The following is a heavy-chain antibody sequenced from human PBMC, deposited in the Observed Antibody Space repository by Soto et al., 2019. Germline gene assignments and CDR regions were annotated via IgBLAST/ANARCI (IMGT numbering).Heavy chain of an antibody. CDR2: IYPGDSDT. J-gene: IGHJ6*02. V-gene: IGHV5-51*01. CDR3: ARSRIWDSSGSNMDV. CDR1: GDGFTIYW. D-gene: IGHD3-22*01. Sequence: PGEALKISCTGSGDGFTIYWIGCVRPMPRKGLEWMGIIYPGDSDTRYSPSFQGQVTISADKSISTAYLQWSSLKASDTAMYYCARSRIWDSSGSNMDVWGQGPTVTVSS.